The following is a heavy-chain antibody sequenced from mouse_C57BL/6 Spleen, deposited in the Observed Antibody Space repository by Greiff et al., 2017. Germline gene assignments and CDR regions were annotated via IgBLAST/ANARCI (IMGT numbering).Heavy chain of an antibody. CDR2: IYPGDGDT. CDR1: GYAFSSSW. Sequence: VKLMESGPELVKPGASVKISCKASGYAFSSSWMNWVKQRPGKGLEWIGRIYPGDGDTNYNGKFKGKATLTADKSSSTAYMQLSSLTSEDSAVYFCARGVFFDYWGQGTTLTVSA. V-gene: IGHV1-82*01. J-gene: IGHJ2*01. CDR3: ARGVFFDY.